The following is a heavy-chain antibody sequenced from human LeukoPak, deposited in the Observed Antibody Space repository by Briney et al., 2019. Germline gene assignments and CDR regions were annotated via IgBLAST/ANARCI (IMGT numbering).Heavy chain of an antibody. V-gene: IGHV3-33*01. CDR2: IWYDGSDK. Sequence: GGSLRLSCAASGFTFSSYGMHWVRQAPGKGLEWVAVIWYDGSDKYYADSVKGRFTISRDNSKNTLYLQMNSLRAEDTAVYYCARENPTWVIGGFDYWSQGTLVTVSS. CDR3: ARENPTWVIGGFDY. CDR1: GFTFSSYG. J-gene: IGHJ4*02. D-gene: IGHD2-21*01.